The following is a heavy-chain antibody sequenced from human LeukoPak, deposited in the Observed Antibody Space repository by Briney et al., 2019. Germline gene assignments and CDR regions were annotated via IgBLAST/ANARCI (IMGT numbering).Heavy chain of an antibody. CDR1: GFTVSSNS. CDR2: IYSDNT. D-gene: IGHD1-20*01. CDR3: AKVARFNWNDRFDY. V-gene: IGHV3-53*01. Sequence: GGSLRLSCTVSGFTVSSNSMSWVRQAPGKGLEWVSFIYSDNTHYSDSVKGRFTISRDNSKNTLYLQMNSLRAEDTAAYYCAKVARFNWNDRFDYWGQGTLVTVSS. J-gene: IGHJ4*02.